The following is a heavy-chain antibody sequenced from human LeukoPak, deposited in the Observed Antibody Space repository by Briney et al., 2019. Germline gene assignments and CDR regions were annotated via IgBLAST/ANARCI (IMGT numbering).Heavy chain of an antibody. CDR3: ARGRWAYCSGGSCEYYMDV. J-gene: IGHJ6*03. CDR2: INHSGST. V-gene: IGHV4-34*01. D-gene: IGHD2-15*01. Sequence: SETLSLTCAVYGGSFSGYYWSWIRQPPGKGLEWIGEINHSGSTNYNPSLKSRVTISVDTSKNQFSLKLSSVTAADTAVYCCARGRWAYCSGGSCEYYMDVWGKGTTVTVSS. CDR1: GGSFSGYY.